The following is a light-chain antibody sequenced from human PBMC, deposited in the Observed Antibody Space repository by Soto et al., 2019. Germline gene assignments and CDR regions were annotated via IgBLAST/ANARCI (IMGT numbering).Light chain of an antibody. CDR3: SSYTTSSTVV. Sequence: QSALTQPASVSGSPGQSITISCTGTSSDVGGYNYVSWYQQHPGKAPKLLIYDVSNRPSGVSNRSSASKSGNTASLTISGLQAEDEADYYCSSYTTSSTVVFGGGTKLTVL. CDR1: SSDVGGYNY. V-gene: IGLV2-14*03. J-gene: IGLJ2*01. CDR2: DVS.